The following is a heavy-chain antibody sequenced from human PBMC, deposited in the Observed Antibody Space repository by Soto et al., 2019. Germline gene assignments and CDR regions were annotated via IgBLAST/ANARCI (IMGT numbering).Heavy chain of an antibody. D-gene: IGHD3-22*01. Sequence: GASVKVSCKASGGTFSSYAISWVRQAPGQGLEWMGGIIPIFGTANYAQKFQGRVTITADESTSTAYMELSSLRSEDTAVYYCARRLYYYDSSGYISPLYYGMDVWGQGTTVTVSS. V-gene: IGHV1-69*13. CDR2: IIPIFGTA. CDR1: GGTFSSYA. CDR3: ARRLYYYDSSGYISPLYYGMDV. J-gene: IGHJ6*02.